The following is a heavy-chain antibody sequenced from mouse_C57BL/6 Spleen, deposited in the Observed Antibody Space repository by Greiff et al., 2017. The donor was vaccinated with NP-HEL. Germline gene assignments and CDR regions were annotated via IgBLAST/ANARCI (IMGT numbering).Heavy chain of an antibody. D-gene: IGHD1-1*01. CDR2: ISSGSSTI. CDR1: GFTFSDYG. V-gene: IGHV5-17*01. CDR3: ARNLLRSLFAY. J-gene: IGHJ3*01. Sequence: EVMLVESGGGLVKPGGSLKLSCAASGFTFSDYGMHWVRQAPEKGLEWVAYISSGSSTIYYADTVKGRFTISKDNAKNTLFLQMTSLRSEDTAMYYYARNLLRSLFAYWGQGTLVTVSA.